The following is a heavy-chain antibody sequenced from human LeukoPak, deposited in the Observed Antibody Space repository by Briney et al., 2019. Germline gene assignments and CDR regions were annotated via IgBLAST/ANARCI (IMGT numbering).Heavy chain of an antibody. CDR1: GYTFTSYG. V-gene: IGHV1-18*01. CDR2: ISAYNGNT. CDR3: ARNKWNYYDSSGYYFFDY. Sequence: GASVKVSCKASGYTFTSYGISWVRQAPGQGLEWMGWISAYNGNTNYAQKLQGRVTMTTDTSTSTAYMELRSLRSDDTAVNYCARNKWNYYDSSGYYFFDYWGQGTLVTVSS. J-gene: IGHJ4*02. D-gene: IGHD3-22*01.